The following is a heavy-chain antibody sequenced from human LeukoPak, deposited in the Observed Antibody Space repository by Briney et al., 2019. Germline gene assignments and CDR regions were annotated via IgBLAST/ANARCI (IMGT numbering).Heavy chain of an antibody. CDR2: IYSNGNT. Sequence: SDTLSLTCTVSGGSVSDYPWSWIRQPAGKGLEWIGRIYSNGNTNYNPSLKSRVTVSVDTSKNQLSLTLTSVTAADTAVYYCASYSNYYFEYWGQGTLVTVSS. CDR1: GGSVSDYP. D-gene: IGHD4-11*01. J-gene: IGHJ4*02. V-gene: IGHV4-4*07. CDR3: ASYSNYYFEY.